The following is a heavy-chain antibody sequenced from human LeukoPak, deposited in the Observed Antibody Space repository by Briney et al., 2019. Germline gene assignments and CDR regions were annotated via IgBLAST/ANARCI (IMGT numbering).Heavy chain of an antibody. V-gene: IGHV4-59*01. CDR3: ARERDYDILTGYWSNFFDY. CDR1: GWSHSSLY. CDR2: ILYSGST. J-gene: IGHJ4*02. D-gene: IGHD3-9*01. Sequence: PSETLSLPWTVSGWSHSSLYWGLNRPPPREGPGWVGYILYSGSTNYNPSLKSRVTISVDTSKNQFSLKLGSVTAADTAVYYCARERDYDILTGYWSNFFDYWGQGTLVTVSS.